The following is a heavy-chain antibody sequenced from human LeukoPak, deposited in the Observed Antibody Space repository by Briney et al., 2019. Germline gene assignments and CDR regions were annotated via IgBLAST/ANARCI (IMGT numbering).Heavy chain of an antibody. Sequence: GGSLRLSCAASGFTFSSYAMHWVRQAPGKGLEWVAVISYDGSNKYYADSVRGRFTISRDNSKNTLYLQMNSLRAEDTAVYYCAEDRPREYSSSSLSSGVFDYWGQGTLVTVSS. CDR3: AEDRPREYSSSSLSSGVFDY. CDR2: ISYDGSNK. J-gene: IGHJ4*02. V-gene: IGHV3-30*04. D-gene: IGHD6-6*01. CDR1: GFTFSSYA.